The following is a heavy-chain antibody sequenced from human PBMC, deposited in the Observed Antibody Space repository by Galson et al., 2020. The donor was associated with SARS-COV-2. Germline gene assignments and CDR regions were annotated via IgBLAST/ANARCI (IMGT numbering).Heavy chain of an antibody. D-gene: IGHD6-19*01. CDR3: AKTQFEFSSSGWYYEYYYYYMDV. Sequence: NSGGSLRLSCAASGFTFSDYYMSWIRQAPGKGLEWVSYISSSGSTIYYADSVKGRFTISRDNAKNSLYLQMNSLRAEDTALYYCAKTQFEFSSSGWYYEYYYYYMDVWGKGTTVTVSS. J-gene: IGHJ6*03. CDR2: ISSSGSTI. V-gene: IGHV3-11*01. CDR1: GFTFSDYY.